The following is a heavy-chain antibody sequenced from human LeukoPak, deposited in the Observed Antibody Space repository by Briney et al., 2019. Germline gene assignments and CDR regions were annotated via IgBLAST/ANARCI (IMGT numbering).Heavy chain of an antibody. D-gene: IGHD2-15*01. CDR1: GYTFTSYA. CDR3: ARDLGYGGVGSCRRCFAP. Sequence: ASVKVSCKASGYTFTSYAMHWVRQAPGQRLEWMGWINAGNGNTKYSQKFQGRVTITRDTSASTAYMELSSLRSEDTAVYYCARDLGYGGVGSCRRCFAPGGQGPLVTVPS. V-gene: IGHV1-3*01. CDR2: INAGNGNT. J-gene: IGHJ5*02.